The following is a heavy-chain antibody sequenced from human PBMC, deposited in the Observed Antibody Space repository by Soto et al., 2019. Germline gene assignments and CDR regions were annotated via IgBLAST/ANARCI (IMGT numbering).Heavy chain of an antibody. J-gene: IGHJ4*02. CDR1: GGTFYTYA. CDR2: ITPRIGTT. CDR3: ARDVSVMTSVFGF. D-gene: IGHD3-10*01. Sequence: QVHLVQSGAEVKRPGSSVRVSCRASGGTFYTYAFTWVRQAPGQGLEWMGGITPRIGTTKYAQKLHGRVTFSADESASTAYMELSNLRSDDTAVYYGARDVSVMTSVFGFWGQGTLITVSS. V-gene: IGHV1-69*01.